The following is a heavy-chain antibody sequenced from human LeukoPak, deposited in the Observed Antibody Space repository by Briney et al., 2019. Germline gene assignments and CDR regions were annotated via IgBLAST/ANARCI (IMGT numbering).Heavy chain of an antibody. D-gene: IGHD6-6*01. CDR2: INHSGST. CDR1: GGSFSVYY. CDR3: ARGRIAARPGGDY. Sequence: SEALSLTCAVYGGSFSVYYWSWIRQPPGKGLEWIGEINHSGSTNYNPSLKSRVTISVDTSKNQFSLKLSSVTAADTAVYYCARGRIAARPGGDYWGQGTLVTVSS. V-gene: IGHV4-34*01. J-gene: IGHJ4*02.